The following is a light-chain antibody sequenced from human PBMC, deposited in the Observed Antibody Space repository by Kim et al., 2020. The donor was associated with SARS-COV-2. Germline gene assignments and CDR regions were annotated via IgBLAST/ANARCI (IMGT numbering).Light chain of an antibody. J-gene: IGKJ5*01. CDR1: QTISSY. CDR3: QQRSYWPLT. CDR2: DES. Sequence: EVVLTQSPATLSLSPGERATLSCRASQTISSYVAWYQHKPGQAPRLLIYDESIRATGIPARFSGSGSGTDFTLTVSSLEPEDFAVYYCQQRSYWPLTFGQGTRLEIK. V-gene: IGKV3-11*01.